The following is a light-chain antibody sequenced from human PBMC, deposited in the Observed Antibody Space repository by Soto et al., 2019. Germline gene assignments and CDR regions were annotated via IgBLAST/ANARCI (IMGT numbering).Light chain of an antibody. CDR3: QTYDSSLNSWV. Sequence: QSVLTQPASVSGSPGQSITISCTGTGSDIGGYNHVSWYQHHPGKAPKLIIYEVTNRPSGVSNRFSGSKSGNTASLTISGLQAEDEADYYCQTYDSSLNSWVFGGGTQLTVL. J-gene: IGLJ3*02. CDR1: GSDIGGYNH. CDR2: EVT. V-gene: IGLV2-14*01.